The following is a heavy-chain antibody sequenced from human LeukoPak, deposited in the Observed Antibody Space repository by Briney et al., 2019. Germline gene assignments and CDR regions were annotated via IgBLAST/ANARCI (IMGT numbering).Heavy chain of an antibody. Sequence: GGSLRLSCTASGFTFGDYAMSWFRQAPGKGLEWVGFIRSNTYGGTAEYAASVKGRFTISRDDSKSIAYLQMNSLETEDTAVYYCTKGDYHAYWGQGTLATVSS. V-gene: IGHV3-49*03. CDR1: GFTFGDYA. CDR2: IRSNTYGGTA. J-gene: IGHJ4*02. CDR3: TKGDYHAY.